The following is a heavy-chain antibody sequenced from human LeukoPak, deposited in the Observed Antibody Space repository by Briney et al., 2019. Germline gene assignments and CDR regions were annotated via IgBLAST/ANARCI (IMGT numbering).Heavy chain of an antibody. CDR2: IKQDGSEK. V-gene: IGHV3-7*01. D-gene: IGHD6-13*01. CDR1: GFTFSTYW. Sequence: GGSLRLSCAVSGFTFSTYWVIWVRQAPGKGLEWVANIKQDGSEKYYVDSVKGRFTISRDNAKNSLYLQMNSLRSEDTAMYYCARDSAGNDYWGQGTLVTVSS. CDR3: ARDSAGNDY. J-gene: IGHJ4*02.